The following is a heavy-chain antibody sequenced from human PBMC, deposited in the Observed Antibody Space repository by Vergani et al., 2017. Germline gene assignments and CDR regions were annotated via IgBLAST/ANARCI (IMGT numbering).Heavy chain of an antibody. CDR1: GFTFTSSA. Sequence: QMQLVQSGPEVKKPGTSVKVSCKASGFTFTSSAMQWVRQARGQRLEWIGWIVVGSGNTNYAQKFQERVTITRDMSTSTAYMELSSLRSEDTAVYYCAATAYCGGDCYASCYYYYYGMDVWGQGTTVTVSS. V-gene: IGHV1-58*02. D-gene: IGHD2-21*02. J-gene: IGHJ6*02. CDR2: IVVGSGNT. CDR3: AATAYCGGDCYASCYYYYYGMDV.